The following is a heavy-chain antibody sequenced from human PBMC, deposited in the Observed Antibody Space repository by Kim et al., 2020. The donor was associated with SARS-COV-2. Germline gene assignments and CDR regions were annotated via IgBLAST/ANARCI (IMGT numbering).Heavy chain of an antibody. CDR2: ISYDGSNK. J-gene: IGHJ4*02. CDR1: GFTFSSYA. CDR3: ARDPAPYFRFDC. V-gene: IGHV3-30*04. D-gene: IGHD3-9*01. Sequence: GGSLRLSCAASGFTFSSYAMHWVRQAPGKGLEWVAVISYDGSNKYYADSVKGRFTISRDNSKNTLYLQMNSLRAEDTAVYYCARDPAPYFRFDCWGQGTLLTVSS.